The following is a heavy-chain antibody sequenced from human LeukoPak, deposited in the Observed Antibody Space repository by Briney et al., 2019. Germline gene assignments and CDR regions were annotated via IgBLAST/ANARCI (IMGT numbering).Heavy chain of an antibody. D-gene: IGHD2-2*01. J-gene: IGHJ5*02. CDR3: ARATLDCSSTSCYGIGDWFDP. Sequence: PSQTLSLTCTVSGGSISSGDYYWSWIRQPPGKGLEWIGYIYYSGSTYYNPSLKSRVTISVDTSKNQFSLKLSSVTAADTAVYCCARATLDCSSTSCYGIGDWFDPWGQGTLVTVSS. V-gene: IGHV4-30-4*08. CDR1: GGSISSGDYY. CDR2: IYYSGST.